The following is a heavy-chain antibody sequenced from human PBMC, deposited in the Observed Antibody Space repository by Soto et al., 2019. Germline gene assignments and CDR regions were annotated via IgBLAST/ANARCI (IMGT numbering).Heavy chain of an antibody. CDR2: ISGSGGST. D-gene: IGHD4-17*01. J-gene: IGHJ5*02. CDR3: AKGYRFDYGDFLNWFDP. CDR1: GFTFSSYA. Sequence: PGGSLRLSCAASGFTFSSYAMSWVRQAPGKGLEWVSAISGSGGSTYYADSVKGRFTISRDNSKNTLYLQMNSLRAEDTAVYYCAKGYRFDYGDFLNWFDPWGQGTLVTVSS. V-gene: IGHV3-23*01.